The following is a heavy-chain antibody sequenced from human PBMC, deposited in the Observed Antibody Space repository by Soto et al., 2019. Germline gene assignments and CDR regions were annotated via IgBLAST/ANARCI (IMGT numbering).Heavy chain of an antibody. CDR2: IYHSGST. J-gene: IGHJ5*02. CDR3: ARAAGATGWFDP. V-gene: IGHV4-30-2*01. D-gene: IGHD1-26*01. Sequence: QLQLQESGSGLVKPSQTLSLTCAVSGGSISSGGYSWSWIRQPPGKGLEWIGYIYHSGSTYYNPSLKSRVTISVDRSKNQFSLKLSSVTAADTAVYYCARAAGATGWFDPWGQGTLVTVSS. CDR1: GGSISSGGYS.